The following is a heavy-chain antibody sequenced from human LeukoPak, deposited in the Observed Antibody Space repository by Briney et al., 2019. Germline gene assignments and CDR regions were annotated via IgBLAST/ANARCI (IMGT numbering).Heavy chain of an antibody. D-gene: IGHD2-21*02. CDR1: GFTFSSYG. V-gene: IGHV3-30*02. J-gene: IGHJ4*02. Sequence: GGSLRLSCAASGFTFSSYGMHWVRQAPGKELEWVAFIRYDESKTYYADYVKGRFTISRDKSTNTLYLQMNGLRTEDTAVYFCAKVNCGGDCSLFDYWGQGTLVTVSS. CDR3: AKVNCGGDCSLFDY. CDR2: IRYDESKT.